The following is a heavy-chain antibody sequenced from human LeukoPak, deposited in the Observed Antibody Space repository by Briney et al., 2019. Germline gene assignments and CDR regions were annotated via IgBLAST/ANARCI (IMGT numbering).Heavy chain of an antibody. Sequence: SGGSLRLSCAASGFIVSSNYMSWVRQAPGKGLEWVSVIYSGGSTYYADSVKGRFTISRDNSKNTLYLQMNSLRAEDTAVYYCARVSVVVTAAFQYYFDYWGQGTLVTVSS. CDR3: ARVSVVVTAAFQYYFDY. V-gene: IGHV3-66*01. J-gene: IGHJ4*02. CDR1: GFIVSSNY. CDR2: IYSGGST. D-gene: IGHD2-21*02.